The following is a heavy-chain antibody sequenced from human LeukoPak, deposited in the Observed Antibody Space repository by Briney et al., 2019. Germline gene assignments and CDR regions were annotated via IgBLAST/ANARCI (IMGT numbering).Heavy chain of an antibody. CDR2: IKSKTDGGTT. V-gene: IGHV3-15*01. D-gene: IGHD3-22*01. J-gene: IGHJ4*02. CDR3: TTAMIENY. CDR1: GFTFSNAW. Sequence: GGSLRLSCAASGFTFSNAWMSWVRQAPGKGLEWVGRIKSKTDGGTTDYAAPVKSRFVISRDDSKTTQHLQMNSLKTEDTAVENCTTAMIENYWGQGTLVTVSS.